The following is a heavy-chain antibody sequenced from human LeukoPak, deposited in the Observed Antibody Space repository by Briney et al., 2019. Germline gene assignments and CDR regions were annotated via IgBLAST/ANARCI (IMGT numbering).Heavy chain of an antibody. D-gene: IGHD5-18*01. CDR1: GYTFTSYY. CDR2: INPSGGGT. V-gene: IGHV1-46*01. Sequence: EASVKVPCKASGYTFTSYYMHWVRQAPGQGLEWMGIINPSGGGTSYAQKFQGRLTMTRDTSTTTVYMELSSLRSEDTAMYYCAREIGPRQLHLWGSAFDYWGQGTLVTVSS. J-gene: IGHJ4*02. CDR3: AREIGPRQLHLWGSAFDY.